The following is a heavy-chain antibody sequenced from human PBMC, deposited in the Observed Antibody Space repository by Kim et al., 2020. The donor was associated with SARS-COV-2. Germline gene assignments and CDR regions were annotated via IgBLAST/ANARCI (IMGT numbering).Heavy chain of an antibody. D-gene: IGHD3-22*01. CDR3: ATYYDSSGGDAFDI. V-gene: IGHV3-30*07. Sequence: ADPVKGRFTISRDNSKNTLYLKMNSLRAEDTAVYYCATYYDSSGGDAFDIWGQGTMVTVSS. J-gene: IGHJ3*02.